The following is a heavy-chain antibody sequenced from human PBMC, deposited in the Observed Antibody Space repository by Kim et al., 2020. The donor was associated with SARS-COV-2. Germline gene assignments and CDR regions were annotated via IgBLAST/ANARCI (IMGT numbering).Heavy chain of an antibody. CDR1: GYTFTGYY. CDR3: ARETHITMIVVVTDGLGYFDL. V-gene: IGHV1-2*02. Sequence: ASVKVSCKASGYTFTGYYMHWVRQAPGQGLEWMGWINPNSGGTNYAQKFQGRVTMTRDTSISTAYMELSRLRSDDTAVYYCARETHITMIVVVTDGLGYFDLWGRGTLVTVSS. CDR2: INPNSGGT. J-gene: IGHJ2*01. D-gene: IGHD3-22*01.